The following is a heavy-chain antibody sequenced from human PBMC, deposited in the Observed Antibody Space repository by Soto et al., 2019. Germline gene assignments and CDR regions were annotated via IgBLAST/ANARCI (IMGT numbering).Heavy chain of an antibody. CDR3: AKGLYSSSPYYYGMDV. V-gene: IGHV3-30*18. J-gene: IGHJ6*02. Sequence: GGSLRLSCAASGFTFSSYGMHWVRQAPGKGLEWVAVISYDGSNKYYADSVKGRFTISRDNSKNTLYLQMNSLRAEDTAVYYCAKGLYSSSPYYYGMDVWGQGTTVTVSS. D-gene: IGHD6-13*01. CDR1: GFTFSSYG. CDR2: ISYDGSNK.